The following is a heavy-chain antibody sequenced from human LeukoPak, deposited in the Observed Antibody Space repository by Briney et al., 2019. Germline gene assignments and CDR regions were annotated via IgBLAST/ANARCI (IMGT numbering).Heavy chain of an antibody. CDR2: ISHSGST. J-gene: IGHJ5*02. V-gene: IGHV4-59*11. CDR3: GREGVIGVAGTSFDP. CDR1: GDTIRSHY. Sequence: SETLSLTCKVSGDTIRSHYWTWIRQTPEKGLEWIGYISHSGSTNYNPSLRSRFTISVDTSKNEFYLKVKSVTAAATAVYYCGREGVIGVAGTSFDPWGPGILVTVSS. D-gene: IGHD6-19*01.